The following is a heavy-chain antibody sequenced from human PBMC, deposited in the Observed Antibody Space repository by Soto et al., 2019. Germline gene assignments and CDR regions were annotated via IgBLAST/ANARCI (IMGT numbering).Heavy chain of an antibody. CDR3: ARYRREAVAGYTLDN. D-gene: IGHD6-13*01. V-gene: IGHV4-59*01. J-gene: IGHJ4*02. Sequence: TSETLSLTCTVSGGSISGNYWTWIRQPPGKGLEWIGYVYNSGSTNYNPSLKSRVTISEDTSKSQFSLKVNSMTAADTAVYYCARYRREAVAGYTLDNWGQGILVTVSS. CDR2: VYNSGST. CDR1: GGSISGNY.